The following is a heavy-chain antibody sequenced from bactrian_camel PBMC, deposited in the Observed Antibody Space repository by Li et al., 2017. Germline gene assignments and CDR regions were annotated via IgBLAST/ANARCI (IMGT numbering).Heavy chain of an antibody. Sequence: HVQLVESGGGSVQAGGSLRLSCAASGYTYGNYGMGWFRQVPGKEREGVASIRPGATTTAYASSVRGRFSISLDTAKNTVFLQMNSRKPEDTATYYCAAQFLEASCAVVHAIDNWGQGTQVTVS. CDR2: IRPGATTT. J-gene: IGHJ4*01. V-gene: IGHV3S61*01. CDR1: GYTYGNYG. CDR3: AAQFLEASCAVVHAIDN. D-gene: IGHD2*01.